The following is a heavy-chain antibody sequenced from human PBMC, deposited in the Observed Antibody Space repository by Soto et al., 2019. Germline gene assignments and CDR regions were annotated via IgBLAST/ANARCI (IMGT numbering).Heavy chain of an antibody. J-gene: IGHJ4*02. V-gene: IGHV1-69*06. D-gene: IGHD3-9*01. CDR1: GGTFSSNA. CDR2: IIPIYASP. Sequence: VKVSCKASGGTFSSNAISWVRRAPGQGLEWMGGIIPIYASPNYAQTFQGRVTVTADKATSTAYLELSRLKFADSAIYYCAVAVTGSRSPLAHWGQGTLVTVSS. CDR3: AVAVTGSRSPLAH.